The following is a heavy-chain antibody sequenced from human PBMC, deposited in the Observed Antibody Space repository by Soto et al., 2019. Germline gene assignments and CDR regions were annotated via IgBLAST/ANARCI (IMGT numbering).Heavy chain of an antibody. D-gene: IGHD3-3*01. CDR2: MNPNSGNT. V-gene: IGHV1-8*01. CDR1: GYTFTGYD. CDR3: ARVKIATIVGVVIIHKYFEY. J-gene: IGHJ4*02. Sequence: ASVTVSCKASGYTFTGYDINWVRQATGQGLEWMGWMNPNSGNTGYAQKFQGRVTMTRNTSISTAYMELSSLRSEDTAVYYCARVKIATIVGVVIIHKYFEYWGQGTLVTVSS.